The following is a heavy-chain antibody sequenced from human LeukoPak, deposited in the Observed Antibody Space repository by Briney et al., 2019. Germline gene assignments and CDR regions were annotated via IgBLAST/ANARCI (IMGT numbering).Heavy chain of an antibody. V-gene: IGHV3-23*01. D-gene: IGHD3-22*01. CDR2: ISGSGGST. CDR1: GFTFSYYA. J-gene: IGHJ4*02. Sequence: EGSLRLSCAASGFTFSYYAMSWVRQAPGKGLEWVSAISGSGGSTYYADSVKGRFTISRDNSKNTLYLQMNSLRAEDTAVYYCAKDKPYYYDSSGYFHFDYWGQGTLVTVSS. CDR3: AKDKPYYYDSSGYFHFDY.